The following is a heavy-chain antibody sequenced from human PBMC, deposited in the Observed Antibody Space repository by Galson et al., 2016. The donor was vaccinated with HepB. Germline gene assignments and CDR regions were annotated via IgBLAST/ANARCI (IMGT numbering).Heavy chain of an antibody. CDR3: AGDKAHAFDM. V-gene: IGHV1-18*01. CDR1: GYIFNSYG. J-gene: IGHJ3*02. Sequence: SVKVSCKASGYIFNSYGISWVRQAPGQGLEWMGWISTYKGNTNYAQKLQGRVIMTTDTSTSTAYMELRSLRTDDTAVYYCAGDKAHAFDMWGQGTIVIVSS. CDR2: ISTYKGNT.